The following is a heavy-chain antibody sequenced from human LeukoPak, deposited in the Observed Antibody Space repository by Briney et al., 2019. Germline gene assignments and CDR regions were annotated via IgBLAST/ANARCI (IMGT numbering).Heavy chain of an antibody. CDR2: IIPIFGTA. CDR3: ARVAVEYYYYMDV. V-gene: IGHV1-69*06. CDR1: GYTFTSYD. Sequence: SVKVSCKASGYTFTSYDINWVRQATGQGLEWMGGIIPIFGTANYAQKFRGRVTITADKSTRTAYMELSSLRSEDTAVYYCARVAVEYYYYMDVWGKGTTVTVSS. J-gene: IGHJ6*03.